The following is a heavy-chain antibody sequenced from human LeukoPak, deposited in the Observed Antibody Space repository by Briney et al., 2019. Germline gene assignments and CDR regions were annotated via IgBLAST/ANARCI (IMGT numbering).Heavy chain of an antibody. J-gene: IGHJ4*02. CDR2: IYYSGST. D-gene: IGHD3-16*02. CDR1: GGSISSSSYY. CDR3: ARAQPTRIMITFGGVIVNPPDY. V-gene: IGHV4-61*05. Sequence: SETLSLTCTVSGGSISSSSYYWGWIRQPPGKGLEWIGYIYYSGSTNYNPSLKSRVTISVDTSKNQFSLKLSSVTAADTAVYYCARAQPTRIMITFGGVIVNPPDYWGQGTLVTVSS.